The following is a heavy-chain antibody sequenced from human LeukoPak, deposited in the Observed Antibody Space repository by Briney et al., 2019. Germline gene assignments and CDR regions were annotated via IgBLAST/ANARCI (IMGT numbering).Heavy chain of an antibody. D-gene: IGHD3/OR15-3a*01. Sequence: GGSLRLSCATSGFTFSSYAMSWVRQAPGKGLAWVSSVCGSGGTTYYAGSVKGRFTISRDNSKNTLNLQMNSLRAEDTAVYYCAKDREGGLDAEYFQHWGQGTLVTVSS. CDR2: VCGSGGTT. CDR3: AKDREGGLDAEYFQH. J-gene: IGHJ1*01. V-gene: IGHV3-23*01. CDR1: GFTFSSYA.